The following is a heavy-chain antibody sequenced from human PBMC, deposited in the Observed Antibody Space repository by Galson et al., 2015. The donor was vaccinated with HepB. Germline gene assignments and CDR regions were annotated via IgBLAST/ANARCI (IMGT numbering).Heavy chain of an antibody. V-gene: IGHV3-30*18. CDR2: ISYDGSNK. CDR3: ANTIEGYYDILTGYYSETRDY. D-gene: IGHD3-9*01. Sequence: LRLSCAASGFTFSSYGMHWVRQAPGKGLEWVAVISYDGSNKYYADSVKGRFTISRDNSKNTLYLQMNSLRAEDTAVYYCANTIEGYYDILTGYYSETRDYWGQGTLVTVSS. CDR1: GFTFSSYG. J-gene: IGHJ4*02.